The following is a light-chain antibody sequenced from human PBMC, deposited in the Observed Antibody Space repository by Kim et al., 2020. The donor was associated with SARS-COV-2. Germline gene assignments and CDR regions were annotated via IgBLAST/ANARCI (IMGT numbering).Light chain of an antibody. Sequence: NFMLTQPHSVSESPGKTVTISCTRSSGSIDDNYVQWYQQRPGGVPTTVIYEDDQRPSGVSDRFSGSIDNSSNSASLTIYGLRTEDEADYYCQSYNRDNVIFGGGTKSPS. J-gene: IGLJ2*01. CDR1: SGSIDDNY. CDR3: QSYNRDNVI. V-gene: IGLV6-57*04. CDR2: EDD.